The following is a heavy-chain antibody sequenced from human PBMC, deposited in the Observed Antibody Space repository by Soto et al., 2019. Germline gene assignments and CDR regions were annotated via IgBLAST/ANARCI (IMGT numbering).Heavy chain of an antibody. CDR3: ARGHFGVTMDV. CDR1: EFTFSSYS. D-gene: IGHD3-3*01. V-gene: IGHV3-23*01. CDR2: GNGGGDIT. Sequence: EVQLLESGGGLVQPGGSLRLSCAASEFTFSSYSMIWVRQAPGKGLEWVSGGNGGGDITYYGESVKGRFTISRDNSKNALYLPMNSLRAEDTAVFYCARGHFGVTMDVWGQGTTVTVSS. J-gene: IGHJ6*02.